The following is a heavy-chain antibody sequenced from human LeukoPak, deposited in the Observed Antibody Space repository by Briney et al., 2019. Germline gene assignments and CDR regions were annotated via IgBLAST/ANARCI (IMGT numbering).Heavy chain of an antibody. CDR1: GFTFSSYW. CDR2: IKQDGSEK. V-gene: IGHV3-7*01. D-gene: IGHD6-19*01. J-gene: IGHJ6*02. Sequence: GGSLRLSCAASGFTFSSYWMSWVRQAPGKGLEWVANIKQDGSEKYYVDSVKGRFTISRDNAKNSLYLQMNSLRAEDTAVYYCAREGYSSGWYSMGYYYGMDVWGQGTTVTVSS. CDR3: AREGYSSGWYSMGYYYGMDV.